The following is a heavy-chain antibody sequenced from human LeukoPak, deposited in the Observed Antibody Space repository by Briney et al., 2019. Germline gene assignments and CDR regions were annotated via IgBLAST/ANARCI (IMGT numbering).Heavy chain of an antibody. Sequence: GGSLRLSCAASGFTFSSYSMNWVRQAPGKGLEWVSYISSSSSTIYYADSVKGRFTISRDNSKNTLYLQMNSLRAEDTAVYYCAKVGSPPGYSYGSTFDYWGQGTLVTVSS. CDR2: ISSSSSTI. CDR1: GFTFSSYS. J-gene: IGHJ4*02. V-gene: IGHV3-48*01. D-gene: IGHD5-18*01. CDR3: AKVGSPPGYSYGSTFDY.